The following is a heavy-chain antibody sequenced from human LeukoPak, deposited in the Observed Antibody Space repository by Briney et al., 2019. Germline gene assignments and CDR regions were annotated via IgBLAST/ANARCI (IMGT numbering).Heavy chain of an antibody. V-gene: IGHV4-38-2*02. Sequence: SETLSLTCTVSGYSISSGFYWGWIRQPPGKGLEWIGSIYHSGSTYYCPSLKSRVTISVDTSKNQFSLKLSSVTAADTAVYYCARDWGVSARPGYMDVWGKGTTVTVSS. CDR1: GYSISSGFY. CDR3: ARDWGVSARPGYMDV. CDR2: IYHSGST. J-gene: IGHJ6*03. D-gene: IGHD6-6*01.